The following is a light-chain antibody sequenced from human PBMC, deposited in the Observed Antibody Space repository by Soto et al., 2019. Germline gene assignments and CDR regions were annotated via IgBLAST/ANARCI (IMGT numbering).Light chain of an antibody. J-gene: IGKJ1*01. CDR1: QSVSNNY. CDR3: QQYGSSPWT. Sequence: LTQSPGTLSLTPGERATLSCRASQSVSNNYLAWYQQKPGQAPRLLIYGASSRATGIPDRFSGSGSGTDFTLTISRLEPEDFAVYYCQQYGSSPWTFGQRTKVDI. V-gene: IGKV3-20*01. CDR2: GAS.